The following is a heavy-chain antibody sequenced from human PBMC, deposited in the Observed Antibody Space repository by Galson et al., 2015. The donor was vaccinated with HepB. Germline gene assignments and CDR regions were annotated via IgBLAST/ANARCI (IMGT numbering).Heavy chain of an antibody. CDR1: GGTYSSYA. V-gene: IGHV1-69*10. CDR3: ARGGAEAAAGTGAFDI. D-gene: IGHD6-13*01. Sequence: SVKVSCKASGGTYSSYAISWVRQAPGQGLEWMGGIIPILGIANYAQKFQGRVTITADKSTSTAYMELSSLRSEDTAVYYCARGGAEAAAGTGAFDIWGQGTMVTVSS. J-gene: IGHJ3*02. CDR2: IIPILGIA.